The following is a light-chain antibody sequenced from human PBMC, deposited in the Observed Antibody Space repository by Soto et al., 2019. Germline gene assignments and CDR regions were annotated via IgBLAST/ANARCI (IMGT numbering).Light chain of an antibody. Sequence: EIVMTQSPATLSVSPGERATLSCRASQSVGTNLAWYQQKPGQAPRLLIYGASTRATGIPDRFSGSGSGTEFTLNISSLQSEDFAVYHCQQYKTWSSITFGQGTRPEIK. V-gene: IGKV3-15*01. J-gene: IGKJ5*01. CDR3: QQYKTWSSIT. CDR2: GAS. CDR1: QSVGTN.